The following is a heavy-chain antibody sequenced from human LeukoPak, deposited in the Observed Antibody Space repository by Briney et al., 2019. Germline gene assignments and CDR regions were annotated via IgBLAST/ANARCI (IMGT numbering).Heavy chain of an antibody. CDR1: GGSITSDY. D-gene: IGHD3-3*01. CDR3: ARDEVLRFLEWSYYFDY. CDR2: IYYSGST. Sequence: SETLSLTCTVSGGSITSDYWSWIRQPPGKGLEWIGYIYYSGSTNYNPSLKSRVTISVDTSKNQFSLKLSSVTAADTAVYYCARDEVLRFLEWSYYFDYWGQGTLVTVSS. V-gene: IGHV4-59*01. J-gene: IGHJ4*02.